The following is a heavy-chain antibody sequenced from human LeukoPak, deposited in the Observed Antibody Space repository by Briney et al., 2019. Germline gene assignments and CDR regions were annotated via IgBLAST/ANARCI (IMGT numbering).Heavy chain of an antibody. D-gene: IGHD3-10*01. Sequence: SVKVSCKASGGTFSSYAISWVRQAPGQGLEWMGGIIPIFGTANYAQKFQGRVTITADESTSTAYMELSSLRSEDTAVYYCARVSNPFYYGSGSSYYYYYYMDVWGKGTTVTISS. V-gene: IGHV1-69*13. CDR2: IIPIFGTA. CDR1: GGTFSSYA. J-gene: IGHJ6*03. CDR3: ARVSNPFYYGSGSSYYYYYYMDV.